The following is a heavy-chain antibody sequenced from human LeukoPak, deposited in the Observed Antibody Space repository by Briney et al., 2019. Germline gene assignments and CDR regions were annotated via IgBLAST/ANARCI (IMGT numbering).Heavy chain of an antibody. CDR3: ARSSAAGITFGGVIAKGDYYLDY. D-gene: IGHD3-16*02. J-gene: IGHJ4*02. Sequence: SETLSLTCAVYGGSFSGYYWSWIRQPPGKGLEWIGEINHSGSTDYNPSLKSRVTISVDTSKNQFSLKLSSVTAADTAVYYCARSSAAGITFGGVIAKGDYYLDYWGQGTLVTVSS. CDR2: INHSGST. CDR1: GGSFSGYY. V-gene: IGHV4-34*01.